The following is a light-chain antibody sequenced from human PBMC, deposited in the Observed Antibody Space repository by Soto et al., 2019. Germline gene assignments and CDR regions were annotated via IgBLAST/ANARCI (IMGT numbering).Light chain of an antibody. CDR1: QSISNW. Sequence: DIQMTQSPSTLSASVGDRVTITCRASQSISNWLAWYQQKPGKAPKLLIYAASSLDSGVPSRFSGSGSGTEFTLTISSLQPDDFATYYCQQYNTYSSLTFGGGTKVDIK. V-gene: IGKV1-5*01. CDR2: AAS. CDR3: QQYNTYSSLT. J-gene: IGKJ4*01.